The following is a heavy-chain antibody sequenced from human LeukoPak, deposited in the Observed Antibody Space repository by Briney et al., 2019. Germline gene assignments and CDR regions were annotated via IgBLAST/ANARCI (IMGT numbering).Heavy chain of an antibody. CDR2: ISSNGGST. D-gene: IGHD2-2*01. V-gene: IGHV3-64*01. CDR1: GFPFSSYA. J-gene: IGHJ4*02. CDR3: ARSSIVVVSILDY. Sequence: PGGSLRLSCAASGFPFSSYAMHWVRQAPGKRLEYVSAISSNGGSTSYANSVKGRFTISRDNSKNTLYLQMCSLRAEDMAVYYCARSSIVVVSILDYWGQGTLVTVSS.